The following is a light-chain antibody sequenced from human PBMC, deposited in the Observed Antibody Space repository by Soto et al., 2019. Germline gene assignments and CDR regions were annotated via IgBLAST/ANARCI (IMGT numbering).Light chain of an antibody. Sequence: AIQMTQSPSSLSASVGDRVTITCRASQGIRNDLGWYQQKPGKAPKLLIYAASSLQSGVPSRFSGSGSGTDFTLTISSRQPEDFATYYCLQDYNYPWTFGQGTKVEIQ. V-gene: IGKV1-6*01. CDR3: LQDYNYPWT. CDR2: AAS. J-gene: IGKJ1*01. CDR1: QGIRND.